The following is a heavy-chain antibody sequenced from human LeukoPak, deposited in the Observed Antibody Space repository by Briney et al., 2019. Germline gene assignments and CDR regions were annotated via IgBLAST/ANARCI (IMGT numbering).Heavy chain of an antibody. D-gene: IGHD2-2*01. CDR2: FDPEDGET. V-gene: IGHV1-24*01. CDR1: GYTLTELS. CDR3: ARDVGEYCSSTNCYASHY. J-gene: IGHJ4*02. Sequence: ASVKVSCKVSGYTLTELSMHWVRQAPGKGLEWMGGFDPEDGETIYAQKFQGRGTMTRDTCITTAYMELSSVRSDDTAVYYCARDVGEYCSSTNCYASHYWGQGTLVTVSS.